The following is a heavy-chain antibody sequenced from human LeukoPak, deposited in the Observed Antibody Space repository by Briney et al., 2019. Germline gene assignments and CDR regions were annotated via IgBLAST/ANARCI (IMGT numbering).Heavy chain of an antibody. CDR3: ARGGGAFDF. J-gene: IGHJ4*02. V-gene: IGHV3-7*05. Sequence: GGSLRLSCAASGFTFSSYAMSWVRQAPGKGLEWVANIKEDGSDKYYVDSVKGRFTISRDNAKNALYLQMDSLRAEDTAVYYCARGGGAFDFWGQGALVTVSS. D-gene: IGHD3-10*01. CDR1: GFTFSSYA. CDR2: IKEDGSDK.